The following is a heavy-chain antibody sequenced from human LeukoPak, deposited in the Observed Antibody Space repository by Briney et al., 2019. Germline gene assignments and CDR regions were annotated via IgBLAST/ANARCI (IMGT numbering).Heavy chain of an antibody. CDR1: GFTFSSYS. CDR2: ISSSSSYI. CDR3: VRDRGGTYMYFQH. Sequence: PGGSLRLSCAASGFTFSSYSMNWVRQAPGKGLEWVSSISSSSSYIYYADSVKGRFTISRDNAKNSLFLQMNSLRAEDTALYYCVRDRGGTYMYFQHWGQGTLVTVSS. J-gene: IGHJ1*01. D-gene: IGHD1-26*01. V-gene: IGHV3-21*04.